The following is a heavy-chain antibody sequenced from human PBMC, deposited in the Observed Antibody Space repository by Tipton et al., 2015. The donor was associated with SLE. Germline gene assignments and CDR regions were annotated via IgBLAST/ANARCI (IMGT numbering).Heavy chain of an antibody. J-gene: IGHJ6*03. CDR1: GGSISSYY. D-gene: IGHD3-10*01. V-gene: IGHV4-59*01. CDR3: ARADGSYFYYFMDV. CDR2: IHSSGRT. Sequence: TLSLTCTVSGGSISSYYWSWIRQPPGKGLEWIAYIHSSGRTNYNPSLKSRLTISLDTSKNQFSLRLSSVTAADSAVYYCARADGSYFYYFMDVWGKGTTVTVSS.